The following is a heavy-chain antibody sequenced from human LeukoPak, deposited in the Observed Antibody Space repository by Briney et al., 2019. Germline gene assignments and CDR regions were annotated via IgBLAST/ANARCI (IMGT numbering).Heavy chain of an antibody. V-gene: IGHV3-21*01. CDR1: GFTFSSYS. CDR2: ISSSSSYI. J-gene: IGHJ4*02. Sequence: GGSLRLSCAASGFTFSSYSMNWVRQAPGKGLEWVSSISSSSSYIYYADSVKGRFTISRDNAKNSLYLQMNSLRVEDTAVYYCARGLLVTLARGGTPIDYWGQGTLVTVSS. CDR3: ARGLLVTLARGGTPIDY. D-gene: IGHD2-21*02.